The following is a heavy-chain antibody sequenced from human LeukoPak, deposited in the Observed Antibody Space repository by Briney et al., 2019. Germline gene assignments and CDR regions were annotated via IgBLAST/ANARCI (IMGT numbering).Heavy chain of an antibody. D-gene: IGHD3-22*01. V-gene: IGHV1-2*02. J-gene: IGHJ5*02. CDR3: ARGYYDSSGYFWFDP. Sequence: ASVKVSCKASGYTFTVYYKHWVRQAPGQGLEWMGWINPNSGGTNYAQKFQGRVTMTRDTSISTAYMELSRLRSDDTAVYYCARGYYDSSGYFWFDPWGQGTLVTVSS. CDR2: INPNSGGT. CDR1: GYTFTVYY.